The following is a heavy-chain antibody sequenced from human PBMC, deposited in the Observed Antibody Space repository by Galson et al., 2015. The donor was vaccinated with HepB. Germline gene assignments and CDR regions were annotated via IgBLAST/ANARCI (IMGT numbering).Heavy chain of an antibody. CDR3: ARDGHGGSLLSSFDY. V-gene: IGHV3-21*01. Sequence: SLRLSCAASGFTFSSYSMNWVRQAPGKGLEWVSSISSSSSYIYYADSVKGRFTISRDNAKNSLYLQMNSLRAEDTAVYYCARDGHGGSLLSSFDYWGQGTLVTVSS. J-gene: IGHJ4*02. CDR1: GFTFSSYS. CDR2: ISSSSSYI. D-gene: IGHD1-26*01.